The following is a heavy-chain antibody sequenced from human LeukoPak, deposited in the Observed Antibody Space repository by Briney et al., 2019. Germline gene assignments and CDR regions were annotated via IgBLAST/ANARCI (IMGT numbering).Heavy chain of an antibody. CDR1: GGSFSGYY. Sequence: SETLSLTCAVYGGSFSGYYWSWIRQPPGKGLEWIGEINHSGSTNYNPSLKSRVTISVDTSKNQFSLKLSSVTAADTAVYYCARRGPGYSSSWMGFSVPRYYFDYWGQGTLVTVSS. J-gene: IGHJ4*02. CDR3: ARRGPGYSSSWMGFSVPRYYFDY. CDR2: INHSGST. D-gene: IGHD6-13*01. V-gene: IGHV4-34*01.